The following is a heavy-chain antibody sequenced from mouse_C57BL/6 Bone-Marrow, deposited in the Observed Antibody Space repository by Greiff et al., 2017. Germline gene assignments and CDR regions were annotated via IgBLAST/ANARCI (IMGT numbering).Heavy chain of an antibody. J-gene: IGHJ2*01. CDR2: IYPGDGDT. CDR1: GYAFSSYW. D-gene: IGHD3-3*01. V-gene: IGHV1-80*01. CDR3: AREARRAYFDY. Sequence: VHLVESGAELVKPGASVKISCKASGYAFSSYWMNWVKQRPGKGLEWIGQIYPGDGDTNYNGKFKGKATLTADKSSSTAYMQLSSLTSEDSAVYFCAREARRAYFDYWGQGTTLTVSS.